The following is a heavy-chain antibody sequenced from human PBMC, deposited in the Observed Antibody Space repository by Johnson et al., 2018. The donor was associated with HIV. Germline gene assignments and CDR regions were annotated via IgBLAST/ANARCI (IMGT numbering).Heavy chain of an antibody. CDR3: ARERIAAAGLDAFDI. V-gene: IGHV3-13*01. D-gene: IGHD6-13*01. CDR2: ITTAGDT. CDR1: GFTFSTYD. J-gene: IGHJ3*02. Sequence: VQLVESGGGLVQPGGSLRLSCAASGFTFSTYDMHWVRQVTGKGLEWVSGITTAGDTYYPGSVKGRFTIFRENVKNSLYLQMNSLRAGDTAVYYCARERIAAAGLDAFDIWGQGTMVTVSS.